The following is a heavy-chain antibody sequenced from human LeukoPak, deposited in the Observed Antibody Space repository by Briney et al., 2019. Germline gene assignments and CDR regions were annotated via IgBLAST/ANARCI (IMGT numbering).Heavy chain of an antibody. D-gene: IGHD1-20*01. Sequence: GASVKVSCKASGYTFTGYYMHWVRQAPGQGLEWMGRINPNSGGTSYAQKFQGRVTMTRDTSISTAYMELSRLRSDDTAVYYCARGNWNDAMDYWGQGTLVTVSS. J-gene: IGHJ4*02. CDR2: INPNSGGT. CDR3: ARGNWNDAMDY. V-gene: IGHV1-2*06. CDR1: GYTFTGYY.